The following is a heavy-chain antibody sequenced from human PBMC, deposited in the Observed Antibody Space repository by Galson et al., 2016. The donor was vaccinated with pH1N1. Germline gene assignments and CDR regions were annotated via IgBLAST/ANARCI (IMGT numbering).Heavy chain of an antibody. CDR1: GGTFSTYA. CDR3: AMPYCSSPSCNNYWFDP. CDR2: IMPMFDTS. V-gene: IGHV1-69*06. J-gene: IGHJ5*02. Sequence: SVKVSCKASGGTFSTYAISWVRQAPGQGLEWMGGIMPMFDTSNYAQKFQGRVTITADKPTSTGYMELSSLTSEDTAVYYCAMPYCSSPSCNNYWFDPWGQGTLVTVSS. D-gene: IGHD2-2*01.